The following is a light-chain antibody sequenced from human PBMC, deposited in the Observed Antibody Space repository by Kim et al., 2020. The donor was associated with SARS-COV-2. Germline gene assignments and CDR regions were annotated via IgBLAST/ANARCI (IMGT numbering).Light chain of an antibody. J-gene: IGKJ1*01. Sequence: EIVMTQSPATLSVSPGERVTLSCRASQSVSSNLGWYQQKPGQAPRLLVYGASTRASGIPARFSGSRSGTEFTLTISSLQSEDFAVYCCQQYNDWPWTFGQGTKLEI. CDR2: GAS. CDR1: QSVSSN. CDR3: QQYNDWPWT. V-gene: IGKV3-15*01.